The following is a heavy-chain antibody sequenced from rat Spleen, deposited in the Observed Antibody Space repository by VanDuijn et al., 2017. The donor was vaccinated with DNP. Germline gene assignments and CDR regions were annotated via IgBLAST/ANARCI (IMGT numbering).Heavy chain of an antibody. Sequence: PLKPSQSLSLTCSVTGYSITSSYRWNWIRKFPGNEMEWIGHISYSGTTSYHPSLKSRISITRDTSKNQFFLQLSSVTTEDTATYYCARWNIGTSTLDYWGQGVMVTVSS. CDR3: ARWNIGTSTLDY. D-gene: IGHD1-5*01. V-gene: IGHV3-1*01. CDR1: GYSITSSY. J-gene: IGHJ2*01. CDR2: ISYSGTT.